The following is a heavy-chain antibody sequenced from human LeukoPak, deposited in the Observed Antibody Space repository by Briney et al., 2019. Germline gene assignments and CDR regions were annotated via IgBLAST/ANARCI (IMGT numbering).Heavy chain of an antibody. Sequence: GGSLRLSCAASGFTFSSYAMSWVRQAPGKGLEWVSAISGSGGSTYYADSVKGRFTISRDNSKNTLYLQMNSLRAEDTAVYYCAKLLGYYYDSSGYYPGYFQHWGQGTLVTVSS. V-gene: IGHV3-23*01. J-gene: IGHJ1*01. CDR3: AKLLGYYYDSSGYYPGYFQH. CDR1: GFTFSSYA. CDR2: ISGSGGST. D-gene: IGHD3-22*01.